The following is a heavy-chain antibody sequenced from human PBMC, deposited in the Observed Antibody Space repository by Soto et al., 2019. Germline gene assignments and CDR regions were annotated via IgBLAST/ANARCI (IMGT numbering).Heavy chain of an antibody. CDR2: INHSGST. CDR3: ARGRGITMVRGAMDV. CDR1: GGSFSGYY. J-gene: IGHJ6*02. V-gene: IGHV4-34*01. D-gene: IGHD3-10*01. Sequence: PSETLSLTCAVYGGSFSGYYWSWIRQPPGKGLEWIGEINHSGSTNYNPPLKSRVTISVDTSKNQFSLKLSSVTAADTAVYYCARGRGITMVRGAMDVWGQGTTVTVSS.